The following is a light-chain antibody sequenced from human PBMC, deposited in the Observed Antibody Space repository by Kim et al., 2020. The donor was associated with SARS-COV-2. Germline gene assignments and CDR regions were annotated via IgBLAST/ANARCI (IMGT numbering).Light chain of an antibody. CDR1: QDINNY. CDR3: QQYDNLIS. CDR2: DAS. Sequence: LSASAGDSVTISCQASQDINNYLSWYQQKSGKVPTLLISDASTLETGVPSRFSGSGSGTEFTLTISSLQPEDIATYFCQQYDNLISFGQGTRLEIK. V-gene: IGKV1-33*01. J-gene: IGKJ5*01.